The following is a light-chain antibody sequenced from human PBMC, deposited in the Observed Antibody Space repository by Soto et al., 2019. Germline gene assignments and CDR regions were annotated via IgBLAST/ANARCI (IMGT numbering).Light chain of an antibody. CDR3: QQYGSSPTWT. CDR1: QSVSSSY. J-gene: IGKJ1*01. Sequence: ENVLTQSPGTMSLSPGERATLSCRASQSVSSSYLAWYQQKPGPAPRLLIYGASSRATGIPDRFSGSGSGTDFTLTISRLEPEDCAVYYCQQYGSSPTWTFGQGTKVEIK. V-gene: IGKV3-20*01. CDR2: GAS.